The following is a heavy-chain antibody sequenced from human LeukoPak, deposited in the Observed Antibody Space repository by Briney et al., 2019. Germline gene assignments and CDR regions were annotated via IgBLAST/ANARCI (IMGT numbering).Heavy chain of an antibody. CDR3: ARGGSGSYIYYFDY. J-gene: IGHJ4*02. V-gene: IGHV3-66*02. CDR1: GFTVSSNY. Sequence: GGSLRFSCAASGFTVSSNYMSWVRQAPGKGLEWVSVIYSGGSTYYADSVKGRFTISRDNSKNTLYLQMNSLRPEDTAVYYCARGGSGSYIYYFDYWGQGTLVTVSS. D-gene: IGHD3-10*01. CDR2: IYSGGST.